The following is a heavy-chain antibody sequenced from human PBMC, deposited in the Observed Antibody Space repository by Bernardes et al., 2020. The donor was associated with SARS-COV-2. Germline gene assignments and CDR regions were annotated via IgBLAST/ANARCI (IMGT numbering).Heavy chain of an antibody. D-gene: IGHD3-3*01. CDR3: ARLSHFDFWTGFGGDFDY. CDR2: IYYSGRT. J-gene: IGHJ4*02. Sequence: ETLSLTCTVSGGSISNANSYWGWIRQPPGKGLEWIGSIYYSGRTYYNPSLKSRVIMSVEKSKNQFSVRPNSVTAADTAVYYCARLSHFDFWTGFGGDFDYWGQGILVTVSS. CDR1: GGSISNANSY. V-gene: IGHV4-39*01.